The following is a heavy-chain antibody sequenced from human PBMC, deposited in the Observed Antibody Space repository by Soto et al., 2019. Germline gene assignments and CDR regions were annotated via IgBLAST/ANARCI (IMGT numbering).Heavy chain of an antibody. D-gene: IGHD1-26*01. Sequence: ASVKVSCKASGYTFTSYDINWVRQATGQGLEWMGWMNPNSGNTGYAQKFQGRVTMTRNTSISTAYMELSSLRSEDTAVYYCASFKSGYYFYYRMDVWGQGTTVTVSS. CDR1: GYTFTSYD. V-gene: IGHV1-8*01. CDR3: ASFKSGYYFYYRMDV. J-gene: IGHJ6*02. CDR2: MNPNSGNT.